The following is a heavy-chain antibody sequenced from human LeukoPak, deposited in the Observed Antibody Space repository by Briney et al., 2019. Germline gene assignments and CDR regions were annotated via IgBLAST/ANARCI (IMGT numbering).Heavy chain of an antibody. J-gene: IGHJ4*02. Sequence: SETLSLTCPVSGGSISSYYWSWIRQPPGKGLEWIGYIYYSGSTNYNPSLKSRVTISVDTSKKQFSLKLSSVTAADTAVYYCARLVAGTGEYYFDYWGQGALVTVSS. CDR1: GGSISSYY. V-gene: IGHV4-59*08. CDR2: IYYSGST. D-gene: IGHD6-19*01. CDR3: ARLVAGTGEYYFDY.